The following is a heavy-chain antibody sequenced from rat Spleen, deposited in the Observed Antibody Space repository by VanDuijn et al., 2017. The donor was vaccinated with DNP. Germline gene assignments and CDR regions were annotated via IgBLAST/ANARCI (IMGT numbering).Heavy chain of an antibody. J-gene: IGHJ3*01. D-gene: IGHD1-9*01. CDR3: ARWDSTGITTGFAY. CDR1: EFNFNDFW. V-gene: IGHV4-2*01. Sequence: EVKLVESGGGLVQPGGSLQLSCAASEFNFNDFWMAWVRQAPGKGLEWIGEINKDGSTTNYTPTLRDRFTISRDNAKSTLYLQMNSLRSEDMATYYCARWDSTGITTGFAYWGQGTLVTVSS. CDR2: INKDGSTT.